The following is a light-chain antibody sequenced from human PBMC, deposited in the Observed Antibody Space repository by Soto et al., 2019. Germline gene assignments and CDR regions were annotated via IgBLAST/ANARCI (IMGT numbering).Light chain of an antibody. J-gene: IGKJ5*01. Sequence: EIVMTQSPATLSVSPGERPTLSCRASQSVSIKLAWYQQKPGQAPRLXXYDTSTRATGIPARFSGSGSGTEFTLTISSLQSEDFAVHYCQQYNNWPPITFGQGTRLEIK. CDR2: DTS. CDR3: QQYNNWPPIT. V-gene: IGKV3-15*01. CDR1: QSVSIK.